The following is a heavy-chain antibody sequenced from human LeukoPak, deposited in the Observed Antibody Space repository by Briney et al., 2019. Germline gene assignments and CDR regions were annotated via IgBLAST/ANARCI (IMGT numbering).Heavy chain of an antibody. Sequence: SETLSLTCTVPGGSISSYYWSWIRQPPGKGLEWIGYIYYGGSTNYNPSLKRRVTISVDTSKNQFSLKMSSVTAADTAVYYCARGRQLVSYWGQGTLVTVSS. J-gene: IGHJ4*02. CDR1: GGSISSYY. V-gene: IGHV4-59*01. CDR2: IYYGGST. D-gene: IGHD6-6*01. CDR3: ARGRQLVSY.